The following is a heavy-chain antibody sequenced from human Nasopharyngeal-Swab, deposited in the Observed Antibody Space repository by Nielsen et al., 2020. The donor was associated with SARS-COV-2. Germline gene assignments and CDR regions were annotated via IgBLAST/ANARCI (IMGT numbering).Heavy chain of an antibody. CDR1: GYSFTSYW. J-gene: IGHJ3*02. CDR2: IYPGDSDT. D-gene: IGHD3-22*01. Sequence: GESLKISCKGSGYSFTSYWIGWVRQMPGKGLEWMGIIYPGDSDTRYSPSFQGQATISADKSINTAYLQWSSLKASDTAMYYCARTAIEGGYYRGDAFDIWGQGTMVTVSS. V-gene: IGHV5-51*01. CDR3: ARTAIEGGYYRGDAFDI.